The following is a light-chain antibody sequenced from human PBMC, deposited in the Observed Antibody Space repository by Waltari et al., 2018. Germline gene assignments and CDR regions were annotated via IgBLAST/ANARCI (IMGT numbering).Light chain of an antibody. Sequence: QSALTQPASVSGSPGQSISISFPATSSAVGSSNLVSWYQQRPGKAPKLMIYEASNRPSGVSKRFSGSKSGNTAYLTISWLQAEDEADDYCCSYATTSTVFGGGTKLTVL. V-gene: IGLV2-23*01. CDR3: CSYATTSTV. J-gene: IGLJ3*02. CDR2: EAS. CDR1: SSAVGSSNL.